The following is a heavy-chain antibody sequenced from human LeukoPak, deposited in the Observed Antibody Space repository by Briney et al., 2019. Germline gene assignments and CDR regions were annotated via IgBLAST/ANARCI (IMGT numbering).Heavy chain of an antibody. CDR2: ISYDGSNK. V-gene: IGHV3-30*03. CDR1: GFTFSSYG. J-gene: IGHJ4*02. Sequence: PGRSLRLSCAASGFTFSSYGMHWVRQAPGKGLEWVAVISYDGSNKYYADSVKGRFTISRDNSKNTLYLQMNSLRAEDTAVYYCARDARVGPIAVAGTVFDYWGQGTLVTVSS. CDR3: ARDARVGPIAVAGTVFDY. D-gene: IGHD6-19*01.